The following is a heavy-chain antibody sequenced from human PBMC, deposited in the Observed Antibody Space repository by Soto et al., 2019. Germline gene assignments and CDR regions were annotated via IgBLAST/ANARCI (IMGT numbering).Heavy chain of an antibody. V-gene: IGHV3-23*01. CDR2: MSGSGDST. D-gene: IGHD5-12*01. Sequence: EVQLLESGGGLVQPGGSLRLSCVASGFTFSHYVMSWVRQAPGKGLEWVSGMSGSGDSTNYADSVKGRFTISRDNSKNTLYLQMNSLRAEDTAVYYCARDRGIVATPMGMDVWGQGTTVTVSS. CDR3: ARDRGIVATPMGMDV. J-gene: IGHJ6*02. CDR1: GFTFSHYV.